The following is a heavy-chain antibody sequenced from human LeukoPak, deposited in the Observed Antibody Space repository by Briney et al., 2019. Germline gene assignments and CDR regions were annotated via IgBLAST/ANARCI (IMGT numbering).Heavy chain of an antibody. D-gene: IGHD3-22*01. J-gene: IGHJ4*02. CDR2: ISAYNGNT. CDR1: GYTFTSYG. Sequence: ASVKVSCKASGYTFTSYGISWVRQAPGQGLEWMGWISAYNGNTNYAQKLQGRVTMTTDTSTSTAYMELSRLRSDDTAVYYCAHSSNYYDSSGYWRHWGQGTLVTVSS. V-gene: IGHV1-18*01. CDR3: AHSSNYYDSSGYWRH.